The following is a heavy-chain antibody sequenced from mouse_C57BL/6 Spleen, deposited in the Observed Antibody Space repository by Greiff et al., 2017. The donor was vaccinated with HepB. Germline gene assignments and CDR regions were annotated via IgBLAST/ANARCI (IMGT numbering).Heavy chain of an antibody. CDR1: GFTFSSYA. CDR2: ISDGGSYT. J-gene: IGHJ2*01. D-gene: IGHD1-1*01. CDR3: ARGHGSSYYFDY. V-gene: IGHV5-4*03. Sequence: DVMLVESGGGLVKPGGSLKLSCAASGFTFSSYAMSWVRQTPEKRLEWVATISDGGSYTYYPDNVKGRFTISRDNAKNNLYLQMSHLKSEDTAMYYCARGHGSSYYFDYWGQGTTLTVSS.